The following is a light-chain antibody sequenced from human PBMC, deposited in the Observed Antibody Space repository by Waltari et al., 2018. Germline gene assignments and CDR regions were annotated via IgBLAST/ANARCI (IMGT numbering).Light chain of an antibody. Sequence: QLVLTQSPSASASLGAAVKLTCTLSSGHINNVIAWHQQQPEKAPRYLMKVNSDGSHSKGDEIPDRVSSSSSGAERYLRISSVQSEDEADYCCQTGGHGTWVFGGGTKLTVL. V-gene: IGLV4-69*01. CDR3: QTGGHGTWV. CDR1: SGHINNV. J-gene: IGLJ3*02. CDR2: VNSDGSH.